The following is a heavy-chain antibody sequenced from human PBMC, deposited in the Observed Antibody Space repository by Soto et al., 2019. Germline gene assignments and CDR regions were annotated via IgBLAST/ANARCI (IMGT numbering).Heavy chain of an antibody. V-gene: IGHV3-23*01. D-gene: IGHD6-13*01. CDR1: GFTFSDYA. Sequence: EVQLLESGGGLGQPGGSLRLSCAASGFTFSDYAMSWVRQASGKGLEWVSAISGSGDYTYYSDSVKGRFTISRDNSKNTPLLQMNSLRVEDTAVYYCATRLLVVAAAASWGQGTLVTVSS. CDR2: ISGSGDYT. J-gene: IGHJ5*02. CDR3: ATRLLVVAAAAS.